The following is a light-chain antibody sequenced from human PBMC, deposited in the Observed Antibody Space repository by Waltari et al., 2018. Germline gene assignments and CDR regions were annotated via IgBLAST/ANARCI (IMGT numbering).Light chain of an antibody. Sequence: EIVMKQSPATLSVSPGERATLSCRASQSVSTNLAWYQQKSGQAPRLLIYGASTRASDIPARFSGSGSVTEFTLNISSLQSEDFAVYYCHQYDNWPPVTFGQGTRLEIK. V-gene: IGKV3-15*01. J-gene: IGKJ5*01. CDR1: QSVSTN. CDR2: GAS. CDR3: HQYDNWPPVT.